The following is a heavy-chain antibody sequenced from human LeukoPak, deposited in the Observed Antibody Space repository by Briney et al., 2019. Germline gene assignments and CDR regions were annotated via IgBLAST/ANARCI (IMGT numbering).Heavy chain of an antibody. CDR1: GGSLSGYF. CDR2: INHIGRT. D-gene: IGHD1-26*01. CDR3: ARGSDGFDCIENWFDP. J-gene: IGHJ5*02. V-gene: IGHV4-34*01. Sequence: PSETLSLTPAVYGGSLSGYFWSWIRQPPRKGLEWVGEINHIGRTDYNPSLKSRFTISVDTSKNPLSLKLSSLTAADTAVYYCARGSDGFDCIENWFDPWGQGTLVTVSS.